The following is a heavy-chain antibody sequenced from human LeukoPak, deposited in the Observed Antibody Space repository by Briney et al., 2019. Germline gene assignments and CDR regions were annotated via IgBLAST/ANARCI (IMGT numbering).Heavy chain of an antibody. CDR3: AREKITFSDTAMDYYYYYYMDV. CDR2: IYTSGST. CDR1: GGSISSSSYY. D-gene: IGHD5-18*01. J-gene: IGHJ6*03. Sequence: SETLSLTCTVSGGSISSSSYYWGWIRQPAGKGLEWIGRIYTSGSTNYNTSLKSRVTISVDTSKNQFSLKLSSVTAADTAVYYCAREKITFSDTAMDYYYYYYMDVWGKGTTVTISS. V-gene: IGHV4-61*02.